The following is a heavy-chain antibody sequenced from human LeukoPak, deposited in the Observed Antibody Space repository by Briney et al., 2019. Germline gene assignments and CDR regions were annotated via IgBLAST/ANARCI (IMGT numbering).Heavy chain of an antibody. V-gene: IGHV3-30*02. CDR3: AKDQVGYYDSSGYYSSPGDY. CDR2: IRYEGSNK. Sequence: PGGYLRLSCAASGFTFSSYGMHRVRQAPGEGLKWLACIRYEGSNKDYADSAKDRFTIPRDNSKNTLYLQMNSLRAEDTAVCYCAKDQVGYYDSSGYYSSPGDYWGQGTLVTVSS. D-gene: IGHD3-22*01. J-gene: IGHJ4*02. CDR1: GFTFSSYG.